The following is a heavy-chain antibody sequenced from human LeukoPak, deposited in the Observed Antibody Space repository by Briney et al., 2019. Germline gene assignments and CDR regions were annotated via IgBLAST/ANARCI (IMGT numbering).Heavy chain of an antibody. CDR2: IYTSGST. V-gene: IGHV4-4*07. CDR1: GGSISSYY. Sequence: PSETLSLTCTVSGGSISSYYWSWIRQPAGKGLEWIGRIYTSGSTNYNPSLKSRVTISVDTSKNQFSLKLSSVTAADAAVYYCASSSWYGRVDYWGQGTLVTVSS. D-gene: IGHD6-13*01. J-gene: IGHJ4*02. CDR3: ASSSWYGRVDY.